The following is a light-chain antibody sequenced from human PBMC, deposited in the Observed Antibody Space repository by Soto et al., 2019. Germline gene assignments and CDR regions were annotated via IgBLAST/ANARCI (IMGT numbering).Light chain of an antibody. V-gene: IGKV3-11*01. CDR2: DVS. CDR3: QQRSSWPWT. Sequence: EIVLTQSPATLSLSPGERATLSCRASQSVNSYLAWYQQKPGQAPRLLIYDVSNRATGIPASFIGSGSGTDFTLTITRIEPEEFAVYYCQQRSSWPWTFGQGTKLEI. CDR1: QSVNSY. J-gene: IGKJ1*01.